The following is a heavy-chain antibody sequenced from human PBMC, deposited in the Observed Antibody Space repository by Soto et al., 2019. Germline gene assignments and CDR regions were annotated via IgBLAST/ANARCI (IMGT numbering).Heavy chain of an antibody. J-gene: IGHJ4*02. Sequence: ASVKVSCKASGGTFSSYAISWVRQAPGQGLEWMGGIIPIFGTANYAQKFQGRVTITADESTSTAYMELSSLRSEDTAVYYCARGFSVAATVDYWGQGTLVTVSS. CDR3: ARGFSVAATVDY. V-gene: IGHV1-69*13. D-gene: IGHD6-19*01. CDR1: GGTFSSYA. CDR2: IIPIFGTA.